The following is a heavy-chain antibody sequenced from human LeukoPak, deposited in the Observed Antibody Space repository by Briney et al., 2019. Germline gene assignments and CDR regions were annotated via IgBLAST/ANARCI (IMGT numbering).Heavy chain of an antibody. J-gene: IGHJ4*02. CDR2: ISYDGSNK. D-gene: IGHD1-26*01. Sequence: GGSLRLSCAASGFTFSSYEMNWVRQAPGKGLEWVAVISYDGSNKYYADSVKGRFTISRDNSKNTLYLQMNSLRAEDTAVYYCARDYSGATIEYYFDYWGQGTLVTVSS. V-gene: IGHV3-30*04. CDR3: ARDYSGATIEYYFDY. CDR1: GFTFSSYE.